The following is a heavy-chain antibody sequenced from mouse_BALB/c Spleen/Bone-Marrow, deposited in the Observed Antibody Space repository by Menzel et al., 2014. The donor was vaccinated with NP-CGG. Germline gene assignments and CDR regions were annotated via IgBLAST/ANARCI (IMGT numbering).Heavy chain of an antibody. Sequence: EVQLQQSGPELVKLGALVKVSCKVSGYAFISYNMYWVKQSHGKSFEWLGYLDPYSGGTSYNQKFKGKATLTVDKSFSTAYMHLNSQTTEDSAGYYYAKNLGYGYFDYWGQGTTLTVSS. CDR2: LDPYSGGT. D-gene: IGHD3-1*01. CDR1: GYAFISYN. J-gene: IGHJ2*01. V-gene: IGHV1S135*01. CDR3: AKNLGYGYFDY.